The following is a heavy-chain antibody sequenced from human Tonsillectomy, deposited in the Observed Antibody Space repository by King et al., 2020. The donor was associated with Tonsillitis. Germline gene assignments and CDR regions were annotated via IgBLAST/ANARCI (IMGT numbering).Heavy chain of an antibody. D-gene: IGHD6-19*01. Sequence: VQLVQSGGGLVQPGGSLRLSCAASGFTFSSYAMSWVRQAPGKGLEWVSAVSGSGGSTYDADTVKGRFTISRDNSKNTLHLQMNSLRDEDTAVYYCAKDLAVAGGVLYFDYWGQGTLVTVSS. J-gene: IGHJ4*02. CDR1: GFTFSSYA. V-gene: IGHV3-23*04. CDR3: AKDLAVAGGVLYFDY. CDR2: VSGSGGST.